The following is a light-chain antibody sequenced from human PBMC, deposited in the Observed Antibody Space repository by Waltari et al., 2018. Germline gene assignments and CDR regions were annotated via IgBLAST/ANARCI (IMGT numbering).Light chain of an antibody. CDR2: ANT. CDR3: NSRDSSGNHYV. V-gene: IGLV3-19*01. CDR1: SLRSYS. Sequence: SSELPQDPAVSVALGQTVRITCQGDSLRSYSASWYQQKPRQAPVVVIYANTNRPSGIPDRFSGSRSGNTASLTITGAQAEDEADYYCNSRDSSGNHYVFGTGTKVTVL. J-gene: IGLJ1*01.